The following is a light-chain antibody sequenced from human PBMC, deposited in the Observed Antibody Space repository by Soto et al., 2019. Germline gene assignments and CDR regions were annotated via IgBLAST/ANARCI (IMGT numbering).Light chain of an antibody. CDR2: STS. CDR3: QQYVDSPFT. V-gene: IGKV3-20*01. J-gene: IGKJ3*01. Sequence: EIVLTQSPGTLSLSPGERATLSCSASPSVSNNYLAWYQQKPGQAPRLLIYSTSSRATGIPDRCSGSVSGTGFTLTISRLEAEDFAVYYCQQYVDSPFTFGPGT. CDR1: PSVSNNY.